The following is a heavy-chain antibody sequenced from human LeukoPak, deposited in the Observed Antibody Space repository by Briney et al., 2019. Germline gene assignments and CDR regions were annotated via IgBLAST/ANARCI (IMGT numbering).Heavy chain of an antibody. CDR3: ARTRSQAISAQYVDY. D-gene: IGHD2-2*02. CDR2: FYYSGST. V-gene: IGHV4-59*08. Sequence: SSETLSLTCTVSGGSVSSYSWSWIRQPPGKGLEWIGYFYYSGSTNYNPSLKSRVTISVDTSKSQFSLNLTSVTAADTAVYYCARTRSQAISAQYVDYWGQGTLVTVSS. CDR1: GGSVSSYS. J-gene: IGHJ4*02.